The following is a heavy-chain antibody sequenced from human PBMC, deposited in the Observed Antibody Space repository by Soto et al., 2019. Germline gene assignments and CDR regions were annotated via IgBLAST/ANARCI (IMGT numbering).Heavy chain of an antibody. CDR2: ISPSGDGP. Sequence: ASVKVSCKASGHTFTNDYMHWVRQAPGQGLEWMGVISPSGDGPTFAQKFQGRVTMTRDTSTSTVYMELSSLRFEDTAVYYCASMDYSYYHGMDVWGQGIMVTVSS. V-gene: IGHV1-46*01. D-gene: IGHD3-10*01. J-gene: IGHJ6*02. CDR1: GHTFTNDY. CDR3: ASMDYSYYHGMDV.